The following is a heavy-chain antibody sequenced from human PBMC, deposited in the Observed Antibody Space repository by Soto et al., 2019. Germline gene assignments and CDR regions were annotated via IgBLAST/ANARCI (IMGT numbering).Heavy chain of an antibody. Sequence: VGSLRLSCAASGFTFSSYAMSWVRQAPGKGLEWVSAISGSGGSTYYADSVKGRFTISRDNSKNTLYLQMNSLRAEDTAVYYCAKGGLPEIYFDYWGQGTLVTVSS. CDR1: GFTFSSYA. CDR2: ISGSGGST. V-gene: IGHV3-23*01. CDR3: AKGGLPEIYFDY. J-gene: IGHJ4*02. D-gene: IGHD5-18*01.